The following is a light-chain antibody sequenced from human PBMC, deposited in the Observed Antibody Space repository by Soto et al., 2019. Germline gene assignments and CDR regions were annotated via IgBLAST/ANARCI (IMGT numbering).Light chain of an antibody. V-gene: IGKV1-17*01. CDR2: GAS. Sequence: IQITEAPCVLSASVGDRVTITCRASHDISDDVGWYQQTSGKAPKLLISGASNLQTGVPERFSGGGSGTEFTLTISSLEPDDFAAYYCQQFTSYPCTFGRGTKVDIK. CDR3: QQFTSYPCT. J-gene: IGKJ1*01. CDR1: HDISDD.